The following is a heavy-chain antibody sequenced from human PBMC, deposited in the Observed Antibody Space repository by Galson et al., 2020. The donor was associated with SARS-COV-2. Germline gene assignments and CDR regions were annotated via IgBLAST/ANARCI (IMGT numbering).Heavy chain of an antibody. CDR3: ASGSGWLIDY. D-gene: IGHD6-19*01. J-gene: IGHJ4*02. V-gene: IGHV3-7*01. CDR2: INQDESAK. CDR1: GFTFRRNW. Sequence: GGSLRLSCTGSGFTFRRNWMTWVRQAPGKGLEWVAHINQDESAKDYVDFVKGRFFISRDNVENSVFLQMNNLSVDDTAVYYCASGSGWLIDYWGQGTLVTVSS.